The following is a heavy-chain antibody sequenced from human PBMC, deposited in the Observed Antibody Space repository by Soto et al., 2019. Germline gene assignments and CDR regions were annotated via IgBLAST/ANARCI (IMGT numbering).Heavy chain of an antibody. V-gene: IGHV3-9*01. J-gene: IGHJ5*02. CDR1: GFTFDDYA. CDR3: AKDGSGAYCSSTSGYYNWFDP. D-gene: IGHD2-2*01. CDR2: ISWNSGSI. Sequence: EVQLVESGGGLVQPGRSLRLSCAASGFTFDDYAMHWVQQAPGQGLEWVSGISWNSGSIGYADSVKGRFTISRDNAKNSLYLPMNSLRAEDTAMYYCAKDGSGAYCSSTSGYYNWFDPWGQGTLVTVSS.